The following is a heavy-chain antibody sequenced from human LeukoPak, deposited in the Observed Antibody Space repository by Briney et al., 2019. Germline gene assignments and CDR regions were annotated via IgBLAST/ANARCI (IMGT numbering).Heavy chain of an antibody. CDR2: IKQDGTEK. CDR3: ARCMASSGYLDAFDI. D-gene: IGHD3-22*01. Sequence: GGPLRLSCAASGFTFSSYWMSWVRQAPGKGLEWVANIKQDGTEKYYVDSVKGRFTISRDNAKNSLYLQMNSLRAEDTAVYYSARCMASSGYLDAFDIWGQGTMVTVSS. CDR1: GFTFSSYW. J-gene: IGHJ3*02. V-gene: IGHV3-7*05.